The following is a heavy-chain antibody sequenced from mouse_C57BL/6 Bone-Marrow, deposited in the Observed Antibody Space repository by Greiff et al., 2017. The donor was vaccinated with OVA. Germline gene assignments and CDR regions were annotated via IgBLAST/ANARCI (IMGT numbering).Heavy chain of an antibody. CDR1: GYTFTSYW. CDR3: ARTRLRLYAMDY. D-gene: IGHD1-2*01. CDR2: INPSNGGT. Sequence: QVQLQQSGTELVKPGASVKLSCKASGYTFTSYWMHWVKQRPGQGLEWIGNINPSNGGTNYNEKFKSKATLTVDKSSSTAYMQLSSLTSEDSAVYYCARTRLRLYAMDYWGQGTSVTVSS. V-gene: IGHV1-53*01. J-gene: IGHJ4*01.